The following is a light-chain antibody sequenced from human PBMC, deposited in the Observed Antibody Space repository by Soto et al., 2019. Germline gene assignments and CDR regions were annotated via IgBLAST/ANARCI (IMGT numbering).Light chain of an antibody. V-gene: IGKV3-15*01. J-gene: IGKJ4*01. CDR3: QQYNDWLT. Sequence: ETVMTQSPASLSVSPGERATLSCRASQSVRSNLAWYQQKLGQAPRLLIYGASTRATGIPARFSGSGSGTEFTLTISSLQSEDFAVYYCQQYNDWLTFGGGTKVEIK. CDR2: GAS. CDR1: QSVRSN.